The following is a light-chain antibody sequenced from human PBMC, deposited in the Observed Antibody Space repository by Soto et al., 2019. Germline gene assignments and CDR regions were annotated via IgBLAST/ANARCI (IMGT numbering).Light chain of an antibody. CDR2: SNN. J-gene: IGLJ3*02. V-gene: IGLV1-44*01. CDR3: AAWDDSLNGWV. Sequence: QSVLTQPPSASGTPGQRVTISCSGISSNIGSNTVNWYQQLPGTAPKLLIYSNNQRPSGVPDRFSGSKSGTSASLAISGLQSEDEADYYCAAWDDSLNGWVFGGGT. CDR1: SSNIGSNT.